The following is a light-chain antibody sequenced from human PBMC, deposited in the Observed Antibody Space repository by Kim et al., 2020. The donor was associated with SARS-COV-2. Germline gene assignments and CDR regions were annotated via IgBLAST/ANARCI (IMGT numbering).Light chain of an antibody. J-gene: IGKJ3*01. CDR1: QSVSSY. CDR3: QQRSNWPV. CDR2: DAS. Sequence: EIVLTQSPATLSLSPGERATLSCRASQSVSSYLAWYQQKPGQAPRLLIYDASNRATGIPARFSGSGSGTDFTLTISSLEPEDFAVYYCQQRSNWPVLGPGTKVDIK. V-gene: IGKV3-11*01.